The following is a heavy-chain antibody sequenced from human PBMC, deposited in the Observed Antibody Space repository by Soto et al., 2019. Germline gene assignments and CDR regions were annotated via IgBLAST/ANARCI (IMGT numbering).Heavy chain of an antibody. V-gene: IGHV4-30-4*01. J-gene: IGHJ4*02. CDR1: GGSISDSEYY. Sequence: PSETLSLTCAVSGGSISDSEYYWSWIRQPPGKGPEWIGYVYNSGITSYDPSLKSRVTISSDTSKNQFSLRLSSVTAADTAVYYCARELSGYRYGPGEVYWGQGTMVTVSS. CDR3: ARELSGYRYGPGEVY. D-gene: IGHD5-18*01. CDR2: VYNSGIT.